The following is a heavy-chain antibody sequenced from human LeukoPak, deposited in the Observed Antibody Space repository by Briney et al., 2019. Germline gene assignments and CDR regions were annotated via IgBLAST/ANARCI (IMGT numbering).Heavy chain of an antibody. V-gene: IGHV4-31*03. D-gene: IGHD4-11*01. CDR3: ARGETVTTVHQYYYYGMDV. Sequence: SQTLSLTCTVSGGSISSGCYYWSWIRQPPGKGLEWIGYIYYSGSTYYNPSLKSRVTISVDTSKNQFTLKLSSVTAADTAVYYCARGETVTTVHQYYYYGMDVWGQGTTVTVSS. J-gene: IGHJ6*02. CDR2: IYYSGST. CDR1: GGSISSGCYY.